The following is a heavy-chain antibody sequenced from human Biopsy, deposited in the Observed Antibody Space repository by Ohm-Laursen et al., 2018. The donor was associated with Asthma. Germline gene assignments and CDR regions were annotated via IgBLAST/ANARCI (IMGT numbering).Heavy chain of an antibody. CDR1: GGSVSTGSYY. CDR2: IYYTGRD. V-gene: IGHV4-61*01. J-gene: IGHJ6*02. D-gene: IGHD3-10*01. Sequence: SDTLSLTCTVSGGSVSTGSYYWSWIRQPPGKGLEWLGYIYYTGRDNYNPSLKSRVTISVDTSKNQFSLRLNSVTAADTAVYYCARGPNYHGSGRAPIGMDVWGQGTPVTVSS. CDR3: ARGPNYHGSGRAPIGMDV.